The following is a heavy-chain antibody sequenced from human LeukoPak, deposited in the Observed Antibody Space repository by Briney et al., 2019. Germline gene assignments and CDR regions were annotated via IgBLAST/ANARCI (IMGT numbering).Heavy chain of an antibody. Sequence: KPSETLSLTCTVSGGSISSYYWSWIRQPPGKGLEWIGYIYYSGSTNYNPSLKSRVTISVDTSKNQFSLKLSSVTAADTAVYYCARDGPHGDYFDYWGQRTLVTVSS. CDR3: ARDGPHGDYFDY. J-gene: IGHJ4*02. V-gene: IGHV4-59*01. CDR1: GGSISSYY. CDR2: IYYSGST. D-gene: IGHD4-17*01.